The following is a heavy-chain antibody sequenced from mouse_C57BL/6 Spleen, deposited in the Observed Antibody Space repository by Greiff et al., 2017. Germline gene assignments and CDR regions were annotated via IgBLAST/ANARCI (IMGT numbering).Heavy chain of an antibody. J-gene: IGHJ2*01. D-gene: IGHD2-3*01. CDR3: ASGDGYYGY. CDR1: GYTFTSYW. Sequence: QVQLQQPGAELVMPGASVKLSCKASGYTFTSYWMHWVKQRPGQGLEWIGEIDPSDSYTNYNQKFKGKSTLTVDKSSSTAYMQLSSLTSEDSAVYYCASGDGYYGYWGQGTTRTVSS. V-gene: IGHV1-69*01. CDR2: IDPSDSYT.